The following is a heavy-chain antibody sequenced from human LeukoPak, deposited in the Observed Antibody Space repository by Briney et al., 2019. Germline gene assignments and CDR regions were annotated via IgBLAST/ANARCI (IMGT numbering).Heavy chain of an antibody. Sequence: SVKVSCKASGGTFSSYAISWVRQAPGQGLEWMGGIIPIFGTANYAQKFQGRVTMTRDTSISTAYMELSSLTSEDTAVYYCAKGTMAHCSSTSCYDLLKYYYYYYMDVWGKGTTVTISS. CDR3: AKGTMAHCSSTSCYDLLKYYYYYYMDV. CDR2: IIPIFGTA. D-gene: IGHD2-2*01. V-gene: IGHV1-69*05. CDR1: GGTFSSYA. J-gene: IGHJ6*03.